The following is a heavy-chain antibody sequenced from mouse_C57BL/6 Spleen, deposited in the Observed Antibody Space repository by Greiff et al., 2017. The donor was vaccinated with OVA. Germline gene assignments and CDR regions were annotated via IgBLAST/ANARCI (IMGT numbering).Heavy chain of an antibody. V-gene: IGHV14-2*01. CDR1: GFNIKDYY. J-gene: IGHJ2*01. D-gene: IGHD3-2*02. Sequence: EVQLQQSGAELVKPGASVKLSCTASGFNIKDYYMHWVKQRPEQGLEWIGRIDPKSGRTKYAEKFQSKATITADKSSNTAYLQLSSLTSEDTAVYYCATGGAPSAQAWGQGTTLTVSS. CDR2: IDPKSGRT. CDR3: ATGGAPSAQA.